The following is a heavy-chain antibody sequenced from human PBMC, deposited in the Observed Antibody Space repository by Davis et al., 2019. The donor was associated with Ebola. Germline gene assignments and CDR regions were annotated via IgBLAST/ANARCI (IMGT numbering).Heavy chain of an antibody. CDR3: ARGGEYRSGWYGGFDY. CDR2: IWYDGSNK. D-gene: IGHD6-19*01. CDR1: GFTFSSYG. V-gene: IGHV3-33*01. J-gene: IGHJ4*02. Sequence: GESLKISCAASGFTFSSYGMHWVRQAPGKGLEWVAVIWYDGSNKYYADSVKGRFTISRDNSKNTLYLQMNSLRAEDTAVYYCARGGEYRSGWYGGFDYWGQGTLVTVSS.